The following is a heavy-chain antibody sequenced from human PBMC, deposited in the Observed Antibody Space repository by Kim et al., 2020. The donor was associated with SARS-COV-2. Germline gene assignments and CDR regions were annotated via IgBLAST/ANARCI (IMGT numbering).Heavy chain of an antibody. Sequence: GGSLRLSCAASGFTFGDYAMHWVRQAPGKGLEWVSGISWNSGSIGYADSVKGRFTISRDNAKNSLYLQMNSLRAEDTALYYCAKDGTQWVYYYYGMDVWGQGTTVTVSS. D-gene: IGHD1-1*01. CDR1: GFTFGDYA. V-gene: IGHV3-9*01. CDR2: ISWNSGSI. CDR3: AKDGTQWVYYYYGMDV. J-gene: IGHJ6*02.